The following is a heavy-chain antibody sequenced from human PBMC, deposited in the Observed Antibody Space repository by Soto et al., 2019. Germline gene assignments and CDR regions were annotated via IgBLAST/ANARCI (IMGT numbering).Heavy chain of an antibody. CDR2: IFSNGRT. Sequence: QVQLHESGPGLVKSSETLSLTCTVSGGSINNNYWSWIRQPPGRGLEWIGYIFSNGRTNYNPSLESRVTISVDTSTNQLSLKLRSVTAADTAVYFCARGGDNSPWYFSLWGQGNLVAVSS. J-gene: IGHJ4*02. V-gene: IGHV4-59*01. CDR3: ARGGDNSPWYFSL. CDR1: GGSINNNY. D-gene: IGHD6-13*01.